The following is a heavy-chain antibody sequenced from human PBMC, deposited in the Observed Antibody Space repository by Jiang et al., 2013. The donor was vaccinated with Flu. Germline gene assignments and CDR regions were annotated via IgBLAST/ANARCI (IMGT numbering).Heavy chain of an antibody. V-gene: IGHV3-30*02. CDR1: GFTFSSYG. Sequence: VQLLESGGGVVQPGGSLRLSCAASGFTFSSYGIHWVRQAPGKGLEWVAFIRFDGSNEYYADSVKGRFAISRDNSKNTLYLQMNSLRPEDTAVYYCAREEVGIVGATSAFDIWGQGTMVTVSS. D-gene: IGHD1-26*01. CDR3: AREEVGIVGATSAFDI. CDR2: IRFDGSNE. J-gene: IGHJ3*02.